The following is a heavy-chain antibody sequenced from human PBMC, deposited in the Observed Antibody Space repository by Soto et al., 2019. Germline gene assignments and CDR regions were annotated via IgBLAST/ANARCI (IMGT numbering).Heavy chain of an antibody. CDR2: HSNDGITK. CDR1: TTTFSSSG. CDR3: ARDKEVLLTNYGMAV. Sequence: PGGSLRLSCAASTTTFSSSGWHWVRQAPGRGLEWVAFHSNDGITKTYGDSVKGRFTISRDNDKKTLYLHMTGLRVDDTGVYYCARDKEVLLTNYGMAVWGQGTTVTVSS. V-gene: IGHV3-33*08. J-gene: IGHJ6*02.